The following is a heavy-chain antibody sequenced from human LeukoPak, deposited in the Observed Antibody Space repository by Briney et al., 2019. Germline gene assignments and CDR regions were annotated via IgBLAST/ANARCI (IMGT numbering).Heavy chain of an antibody. D-gene: IGHD6-13*01. Sequence: GGSLRLSCAASGFTLSSYAMSWVRQAPGKGLEWVSAISGSGGSTYYADSVKGRFTISRDNSKNTLYLQMNSLRAEDTAVYYCAKDRVLYSSSLPFDYWGQGTLVTVSS. CDR3: AKDRVLYSSSLPFDY. J-gene: IGHJ4*02. CDR2: ISGSGGST. CDR1: GFTLSSYA. V-gene: IGHV3-23*01.